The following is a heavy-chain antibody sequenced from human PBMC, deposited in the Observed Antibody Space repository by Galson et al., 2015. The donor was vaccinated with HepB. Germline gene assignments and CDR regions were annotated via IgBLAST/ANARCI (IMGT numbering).Heavy chain of an antibody. CDR3: ARVGGESGLYYYYYYMDV. CDR1: GYTFTSYD. V-gene: IGHV1-8*01. Sequence: SCKASGYTFTSYDINWVRQATGQGLEWMGWVNPNSGNTGYAQKFQGRVTMTRNTSISTAYMELSSLRSEDTAVYYCARVGGESGLYYYYYYMDVWGKGTTVTVSS. J-gene: IGHJ6*03. CDR2: VNPNSGNT. D-gene: IGHD3-10*01.